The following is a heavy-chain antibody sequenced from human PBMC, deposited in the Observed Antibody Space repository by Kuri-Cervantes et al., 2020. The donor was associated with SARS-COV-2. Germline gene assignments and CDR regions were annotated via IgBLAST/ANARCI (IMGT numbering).Heavy chain of an antibody. CDR3: ARVGGSYYYYYMGV. J-gene: IGHJ6*03. D-gene: IGHD1-26*01. CDR2: ISYDGSNK. CDR1: GFTFSSYW. Sequence: GGSLRLSCAASGFTFSSYWMSWVRQAPGKGLEWVAVISYDGSNKYYADSVKGRFTISRDNSKNTLYLQMNSLRAEDTAVYYCARVGGSYYYYYMGVWGKGTTVTVSS. V-gene: IGHV3-30-3*01.